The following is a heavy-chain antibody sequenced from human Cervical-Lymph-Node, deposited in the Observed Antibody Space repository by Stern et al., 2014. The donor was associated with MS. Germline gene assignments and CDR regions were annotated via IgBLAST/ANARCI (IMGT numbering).Heavy chain of an antibody. CDR3: ARAIFGVNTAAMAPDAFDS. CDR2: IYTDGST. V-gene: IGHV3-53*01. CDR1: GFTVSKNY. Sequence: EVQLVQSGGGLIQPGGSLRLSCAAPGFTVSKNYMSWVRQAPGKGLEWVSLIYTDGSTYYPGSVKGRFTISRDSSKNMLFLQMNSLRAEDTAMYYCARAIFGVNTAAMAPDAFDSWGQGTMVTVSS. D-gene: IGHD3-3*01. J-gene: IGHJ3*01.